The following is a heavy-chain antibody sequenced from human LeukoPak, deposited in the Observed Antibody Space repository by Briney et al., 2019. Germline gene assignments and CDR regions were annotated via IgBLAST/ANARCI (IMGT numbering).Heavy chain of an antibody. Sequence: PGGSLRLSCAASGFTFSSYVMHWVRQAPGKGLEWVAVISYDGSNKYYADSVKGRFTISRDNSKNTLYLQMNSLRAEDTAVYYCAKVPAPHYYDSSGYDDAFDIWGQGTMVTVSS. V-gene: IGHV3-30*18. CDR1: GFTFSSYV. J-gene: IGHJ3*02. CDR3: AKVPAPHYYDSSGYDDAFDI. CDR2: ISYDGSNK. D-gene: IGHD3-22*01.